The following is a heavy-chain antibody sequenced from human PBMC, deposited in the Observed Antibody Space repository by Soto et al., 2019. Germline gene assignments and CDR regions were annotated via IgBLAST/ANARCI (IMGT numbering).Heavy chain of an antibody. CDR1: GFTFSGYA. D-gene: IGHD5-12*01. V-gene: IGHV3-23*01. CDR3: AKVTNEDIVATFCLEANWYFDL. Sequence: EVQLLESGGGLVQPGGSLRLSCAASGFTFSGYAMSWVRQAPGKGLEWVSAIRGSRGSTYYADSVKGRFTISRDNSKKALYLQMNSLRAEDKAVYYCAKVTNEDIVATFCLEANWYFDLWGRGTLVTVSS. CDR2: IRGSRGST. J-gene: IGHJ2*01.